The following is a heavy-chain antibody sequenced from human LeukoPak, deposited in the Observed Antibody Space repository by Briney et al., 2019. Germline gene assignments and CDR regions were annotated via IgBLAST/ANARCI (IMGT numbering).Heavy chain of an antibody. J-gene: IGHJ5*01. V-gene: IGHV3-15*01. CDR3: TKSLDCSRTSCDS. CDR2: IRSKTDGGTT. D-gene: IGHD2-2*01. Sequence: PGGSLRLSCAASGFTFRNAWMSWVRQAPGKGLEWVGRIRSKTDGGTTDYAAPVKGRFTISRDDSRNTLYLQMSSLRTEDTAVYYCTKSLDCSRTSCDSWGQGTLVTVSS. CDR1: GFTFRNAW.